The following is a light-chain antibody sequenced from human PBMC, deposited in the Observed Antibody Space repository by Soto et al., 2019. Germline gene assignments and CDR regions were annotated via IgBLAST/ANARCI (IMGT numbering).Light chain of an antibody. Sequence: ETVLTQSPATLSLSPGERATLSCRASRSISTYLAWYQQKPVQAPMLLIYEAFNRATGIPAMFSGSGSGTEFTLTISSLEPEDFAVYYCQQRNNWPLTFGGGTKVDIK. CDR3: QQRNNWPLT. J-gene: IGKJ4*02. V-gene: IGKV3-11*01. CDR2: EAF. CDR1: RSISTY.